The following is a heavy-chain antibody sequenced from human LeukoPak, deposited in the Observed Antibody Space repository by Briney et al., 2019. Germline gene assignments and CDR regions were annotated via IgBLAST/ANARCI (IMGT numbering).Heavy chain of an antibody. CDR1: GYSFTIYW. Sequence: GESLKISCKGSGYSFTIYWIGWVRQMPGKGLEWMGVIYPGGSDTRYSPSFQGQVTISADKSISTAYLQWSSLKASDTAMYYCARQAPDYYDSSGTADDDYWGQGTLVTVSS. CDR3: ARQAPDYYDSSGTADDDY. J-gene: IGHJ4*02. D-gene: IGHD3-22*01. CDR2: IYPGGSDT. V-gene: IGHV5-51*01.